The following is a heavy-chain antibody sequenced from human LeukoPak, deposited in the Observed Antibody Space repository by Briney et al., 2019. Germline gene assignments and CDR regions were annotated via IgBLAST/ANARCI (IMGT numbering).Heavy chain of an antibody. V-gene: IGHV3-9*01. CDR2: ISWNSNSI. J-gene: IGHJ3*02. CDR3: AKDISWNTGDAFDI. D-gene: IGHD1-1*01. CDR1: GFTFDDYA. Sequence: GGSLRLSCAAFGFTFDDYAMYWVRQAPGKGLEWVSGISWNSNSIDYAGSVKGRFTISRDNAKNSLYLQMNSLRAEDTALYYCAKDISWNTGDAFDIWGQGTMVTVSS.